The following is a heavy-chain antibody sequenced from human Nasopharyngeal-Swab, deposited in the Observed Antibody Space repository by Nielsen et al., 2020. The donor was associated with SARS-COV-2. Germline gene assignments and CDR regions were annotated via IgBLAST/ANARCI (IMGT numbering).Heavy chain of an antibody. Sequence: VRQMPGKGLEWMGLIYPDDSDTRYSPSFQGQATISADTSISTAYLQWSSLKASDTAMYYCARQGGDGYYFDYWGQGTLVTVSS. J-gene: IGHJ4*02. V-gene: IGHV5-51*01. CDR2: IYPDDSDT. D-gene: IGHD2-21*02. CDR3: ARQGGDGYYFDY.